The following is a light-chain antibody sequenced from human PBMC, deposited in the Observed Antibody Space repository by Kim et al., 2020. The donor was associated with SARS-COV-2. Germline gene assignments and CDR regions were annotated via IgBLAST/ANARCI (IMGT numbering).Light chain of an antibody. V-gene: IGLV3-1*01. J-gene: IGLJ2*01. CDR2: QDA. CDR1: KLEDKF. Sequence: SYELTQPPSVSVSPGQTASITCSGEKLEDKFACWYQQKPGQSPVLVIYQDAKRPSGIPERFSGSNSGNTATLTISGAQAMDEADYYCQAWDSSNVVFGGGTKLTVL. CDR3: QAWDSSNVV.